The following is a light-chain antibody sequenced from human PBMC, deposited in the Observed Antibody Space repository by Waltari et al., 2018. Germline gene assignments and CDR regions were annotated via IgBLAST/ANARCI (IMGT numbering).Light chain of an antibody. V-gene: IGKV1-39*01. CDR1: QSISGY. CDR2: ATS. Sequence: DIQMTQSPSSLSASVGDRVTITCRASQSISGYLNWYQQKPGKAPKVLIYATSSLQSGVPSRFSGSGSGRDFTLIISSLQAEDFATYYCQQSYRTPPLTFGGGTKVEIK. CDR3: QQSYRTPPLT. J-gene: IGKJ4*01.